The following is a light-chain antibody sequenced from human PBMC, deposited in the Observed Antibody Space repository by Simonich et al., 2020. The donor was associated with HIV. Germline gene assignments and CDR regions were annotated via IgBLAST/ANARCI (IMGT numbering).Light chain of an antibody. J-gene: IGKJ1*01. V-gene: IGKV3-15*01. CDR1: QSVSTN. CDR3: QQYSKWPPWT. Sequence: EIVMTQSPATLSVSPGERATLSCRASQSVSTNLAWYQQKPGQAPRLLIYGASTRATVIPARFSGSGSGTEFTLTISSLQSEDFAVYYCQQYSKWPPWTFGQGTKVEIK. CDR2: GAS.